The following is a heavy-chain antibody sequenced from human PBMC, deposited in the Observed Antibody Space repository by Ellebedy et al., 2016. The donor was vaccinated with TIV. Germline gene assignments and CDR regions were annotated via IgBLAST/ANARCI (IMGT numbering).Heavy chain of an antibody. CDR2: INAGNGDT. Sequence: ASVKVSCKASGGTFSSYAISWVRQAPGQGLEWMGWINAGNGDTTYSQRFQGRVTITRDTSASTAYMELSSLRSEDTAVYYCARDRSSSSIYDYWGQGTLVTVSS. V-gene: IGHV1-3*01. J-gene: IGHJ4*02. D-gene: IGHD6-6*01. CDR3: ARDRSSSSIYDY. CDR1: GGTFSSYA.